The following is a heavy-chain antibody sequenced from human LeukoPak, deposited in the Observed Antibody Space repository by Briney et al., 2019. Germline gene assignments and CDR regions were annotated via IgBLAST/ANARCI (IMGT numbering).Heavy chain of an antibody. CDR1: GGSISTYL. CDR2: IYNSGNT. Sequence: PSETLSLTCTVSGGSISTYLWSWIRQPPGKGLEWIGYIYNSGNTNYNPALKSRVTISVDRSKNQFSLKLSSATAADTAVYYCARTLSGSFYSDYWGQGTLVTVSS. CDR3: ARTLSGSFYSDY. D-gene: IGHD3-10*01. J-gene: IGHJ4*02. V-gene: IGHV4-59*01.